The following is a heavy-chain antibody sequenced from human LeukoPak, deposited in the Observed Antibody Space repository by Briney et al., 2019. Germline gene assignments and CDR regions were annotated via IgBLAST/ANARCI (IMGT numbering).Heavy chain of an antibody. J-gene: IGHJ4*02. Sequence: ASVKVSCKASGYTFTGYYMHWVRQAPGQGLEWMGWINPNSGGTNYAQKFQGRVTMTRDTSISTAYMELSRLRSDGTAVYYCARSAKYDSSGYHSPDCWGQGTLVTVSS. D-gene: IGHD3-22*01. CDR2: INPNSGGT. CDR3: ARSAKYDSSGYHSPDC. CDR1: GYTFTGYY. V-gene: IGHV1-2*02.